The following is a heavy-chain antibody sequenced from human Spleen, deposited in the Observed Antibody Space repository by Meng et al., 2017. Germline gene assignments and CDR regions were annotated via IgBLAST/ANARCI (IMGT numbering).Heavy chain of an antibody. V-gene: IGHV4-59*01. CDR2: SYYSGNT. CDR1: GVSISTYY. Sequence: SETLSLTCAVSGVSISTYYWSWIRQPPGKGLEWIGYSYYSGNTKYNPSLKSRVTISVDMSKNQFSLKLTSVTAADTAVYFCATIVDGYFDYWGQGTLVTVSS. CDR3: ATIVDGYFDY. D-gene: IGHD5-24*01. J-gene: IGHJ4*02.